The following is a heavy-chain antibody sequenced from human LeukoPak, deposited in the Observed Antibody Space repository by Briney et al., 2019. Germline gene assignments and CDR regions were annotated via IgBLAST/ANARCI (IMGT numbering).Heavy chain of an antibody. J-gene: IGHJ4*02. Sequence: GGSLRLSCAASGLTFSDYYMSWIRQAPGKGLEWVSYISSSGTTIYYADSVKGRFTISRDNAKNSLYLQMNSLRAEDTAVYYCANDSSAYCLFDYWGQGTLVTVSS. CDR2: ISSSGTTI. CDR3: ANDSSAYCLFDY. CDR1: GLTFSDYY. V-gene: IGHV3-11*01. D-gene: IGHD3-22*01.